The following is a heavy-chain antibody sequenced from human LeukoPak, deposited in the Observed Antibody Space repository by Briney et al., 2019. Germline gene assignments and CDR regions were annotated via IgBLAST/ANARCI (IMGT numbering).Heavy chain of an antibody. J-gene: IGHJ4*02. Sequence: PGASLRLSCASFSGYAMSWVRQAPGKGLEWVSGVGGRDAGTFYADSVKGRFTISRDNSKNTLYLQMNSLRAEDTAVYYCAKGPLYGDYVVYWGQGTLVTVSS. V-gene: IGHV3-23*01. D-gene: IGHD3-16*01. CDR2: VGGRDAGT. CDR1: SGYA. CDR3: AKGPLYGDYVVY.